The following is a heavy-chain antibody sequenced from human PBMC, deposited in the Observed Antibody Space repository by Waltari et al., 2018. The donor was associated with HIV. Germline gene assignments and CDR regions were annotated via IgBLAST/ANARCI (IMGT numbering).Heavy chain of an antibody. V-gene: IGHV4-4*07. CDR1: GASISSYY. D-gene: IGHD4-17*01. Sequence: QVQMKESGPGLVKPSGNLSLPRHVSGASISSYYWRWTRQPAGKGLEWVGRIYTSENTHYNPSLKSRVTMSVDTSKNQFSLKLSSVTAADTAVYYCARERDYSDTRALDYWGQGTLVTVSS. CDR3: ARERDYSDTRALDY. CDR2: IYTSENT. J-gene: IGHJ4*02.